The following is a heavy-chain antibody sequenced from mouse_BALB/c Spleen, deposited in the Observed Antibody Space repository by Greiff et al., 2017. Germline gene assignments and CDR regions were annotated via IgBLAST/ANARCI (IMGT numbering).Heavy chain of an antibody. V-gene: IGHV1-63*02. J-gene: IGHJ1*01. D-gene: IGHD2-2*01. CDR3: ARGENGYYWYFDV. CDR2: IYPGGGYT. Sequence: QVQLQQSGAELVRPGTSVKISCKASGYTFTNYWLGWVKQRPGHGLEWIGDIYPGGGYTNYNEKFKGKATLTADTSSSTAYMQLSSLTSEDSAVYVCARGENGYYWYFDVWGAGTTVTVSS. CDR1: GYTFTNYW.